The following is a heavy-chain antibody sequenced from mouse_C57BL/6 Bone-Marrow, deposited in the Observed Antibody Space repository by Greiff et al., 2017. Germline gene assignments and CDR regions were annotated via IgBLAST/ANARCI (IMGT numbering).Heavy chain of an antibody. CDR1: GYTFTSYW. Sequence: QVQLQQPGAELVKPGASVKLSCKASGYTFTSYWMQWVKPRPGQGLEWIGEIDPSDSYTNYNQKFKGKATLTVDTSSSTAYMQLSSLTSEDSAVYYCAREDYGSTFDVWGTGTTVTVSS. J-gene: IGHJ1*03. D-gene: IGHD1-1*01. CDR3: AREDYGSTFDV. CDR2: IDPSDSYT. V-gene: IGHV1-50*01.